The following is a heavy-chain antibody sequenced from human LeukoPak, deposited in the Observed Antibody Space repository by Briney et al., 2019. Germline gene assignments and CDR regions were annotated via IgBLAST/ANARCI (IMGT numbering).Heavy chain of an antibody. Sequence: SETLSLTCGVSDGSISGTNWWSWVRQPPGQGLEWIGEISLAGQTNYNPSLNGRVTMSLDKSSNQLSLHLTSVTAADTATYFCSRESGPFCPLGYWGQGTLVIVSS. CDR3: SRESGPFCPLGY. J-gene: IGHJ4*02. CDR1: DGSISGTNW. CDR2: ISLAGQT. D-gene: IGHD1-26*01. V-gene: IGHV4/OR15-8*02.